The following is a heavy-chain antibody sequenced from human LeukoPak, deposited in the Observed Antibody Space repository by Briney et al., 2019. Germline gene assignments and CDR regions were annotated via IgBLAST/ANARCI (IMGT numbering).Heavy chain of an antibody. D-gene: IGHD3-22*01. V-gene: IGHV3-73*01. J-gene: IGHJ4*02. CDR1: GFTFSSYA. Sequence: PGGSLRLSCVASGFTFSSYAMSWVRQAPGKGLEWVGRIRSKANSYATTDVASVRGRFSISRDDSKNTAYLQMNSLKTEDTAVYYCTRPSYDSSVSGVVYWGQGTLVTVSS. CDR2: IRSKANSYAT. CDR3: TRPSYDSSVSGVVY.